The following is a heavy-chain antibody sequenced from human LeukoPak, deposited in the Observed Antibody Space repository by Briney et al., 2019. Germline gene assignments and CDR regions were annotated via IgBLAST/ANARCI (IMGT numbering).Heavy chain of an antibody. J-gene: IGHJ4*02. Sequence: GASVTVSFKASGYTFTGFYMHWVRQAPGQGLEWMGWINPNSGGTTYAQKFQGRVTMTRDTSISTAYMELSRLRSDDTAVYYCARVGIRNFFDWAFFDFWGQGTLVTVSS. CDR2: INPNSGGT. V-gene: IGHV1-2*02. CDR1: GYTFTGFY. D-gene: IGHD3-9*01. CDR3: ARVGIRNFFDWAFFDF.